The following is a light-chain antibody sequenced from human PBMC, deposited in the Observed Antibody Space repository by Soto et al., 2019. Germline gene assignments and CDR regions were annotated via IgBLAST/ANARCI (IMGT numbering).Light chain of an antibody. Sequence: IVLTQSPGTLSLSPGTRATRSCRASQSISSNYLAWYQQQPGQPPRLRIYGSSRRATCSPGRFSGGGSGTAFTLTIGRLEPEDFAMYECHHYSDSPYTVGQGDKREI. CDR3: HHYSDSPYT. V-gene: IGKV3-20*01. J-gene: IGKJ2*01. CDR2: GSS. CDR1: QSISSNY.